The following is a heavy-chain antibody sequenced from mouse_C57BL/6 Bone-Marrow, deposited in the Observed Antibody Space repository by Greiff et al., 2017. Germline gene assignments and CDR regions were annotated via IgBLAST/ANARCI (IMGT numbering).Heavy chain of an antibody. CDR3: ATVYYGYDAGFAY. CDR1: GYSITSGYY. CDR2: IGYDGSN. J-gene: IGHJ3*01. D-gene: IGHD2-2*01. V-gene: IGHV3-6*01. Sequence: EVKLMESGPGLVKPSQSLSLTCSVTGYSITSGYYWNWIRQFPGNKLEWMGYIGYDGSNNYNPSLKNRISITRDTSKNQFFLKLNSVTTEDTATYYCATVYYGYDAGFAYWGQGTLVTVSA.